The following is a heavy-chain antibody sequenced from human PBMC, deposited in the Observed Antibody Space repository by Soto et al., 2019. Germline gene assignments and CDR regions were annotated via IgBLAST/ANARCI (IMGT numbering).Heavy chain of an antibody. J-gene: IGHJ4*02. Sequence: EVQLLESGGGLVQPGGSLRLSCAASGLTFSSYAMSWVRQAPGKGLEWVSGISGSGGSTYYADSVKGRFTISRDNSKNKLYLQMISLRADDMAVYYCAKDLGGYDYVRIFDYRGQGTRVTVSS. V-gene: IGHV3-23*01. CDR3: AKDLGGYDYVRIFDY. CDR2: ISGSGGST. D-gene: IGHD5-12*01. CDR1: GLTFSSYA.